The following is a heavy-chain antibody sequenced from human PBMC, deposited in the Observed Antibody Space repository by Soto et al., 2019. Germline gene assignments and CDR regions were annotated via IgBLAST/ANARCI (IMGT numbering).Heavy chain of an antibody. V-gene: IGHV3-23*01. J-gene: IGHJ4*02. CDR1: GFTFSSYA. CDR3: AKDRVMTTVTRGDY. CDR2: ISGSGGST. D-gene: IGHD4-17*01. Sequence: GGSLRLSCAASGFTFSSYAMSWVRQAQGKGLEWVSAISGSGGSTYYADSVKGRFTISRDNSKNTLYLQMNSLRAEDTAVYYCAKDRVMTTVTRGDYWGQGTLVTVSS.